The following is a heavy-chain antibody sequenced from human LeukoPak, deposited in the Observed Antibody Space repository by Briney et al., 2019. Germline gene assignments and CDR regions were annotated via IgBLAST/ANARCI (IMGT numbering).Heavy chain of an antibody. CDR1: GGSISSSSYY. Sequence: PETLSLTCTVSGGSISSSSYYWGWIRQPPGKGLEWIGSIYYSGSTYYNPSLKGRVTISVDTSKNQFSLKLSSVTAADTAVYYCARLSYEGLDYWGQGTLVTVSS. V-gene: IGHV4-39*01. CDR3: ARLSYEGLDY. J-gene: IGHJ4*02. CDR2: IYYSGST. D-gene: IGHD3-22*01.